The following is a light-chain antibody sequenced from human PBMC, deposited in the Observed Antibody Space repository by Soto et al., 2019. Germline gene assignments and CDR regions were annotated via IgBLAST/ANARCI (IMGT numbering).Light chain of an antibody. V-gene: IGKV1-5*03. J-gene: IGKJ1*01. CDR3: QQYHRYSRT. CDR2: KAS. CDR1: QTISSW. Sequence: DIQMTQSPSTLSGSVGDRVTITCRASQTISSWLAWYQQKPGKAPKLLIYKASTLKSGVPSRFSGSGSGTEFTLTISSLQPDDSATYYCQQYHRYSRTFGQGTKVDIK.